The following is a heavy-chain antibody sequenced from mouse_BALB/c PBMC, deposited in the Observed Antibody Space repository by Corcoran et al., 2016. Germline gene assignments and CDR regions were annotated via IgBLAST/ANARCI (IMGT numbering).Heavy chain of an antibody. CDR2: IDPFNGGT. Sequence: EIQLQQSGPELMKPGASVKISCKASGYSFTSYYMHWVKQSHGKSLEWIGYIDPFNGGTSYNQKFKGKATLTVDKSSSTAYMHLSSLTSEDSAVYYCARWISPKGLDYWGQGTTLTVSS. V-gene: IGHV1S135*01. J-gene: IGHJ2*01. D-gene: IGHD2-4*01. CDR1: GYSFTSYY. CDR3: ARWISPKGLDY.